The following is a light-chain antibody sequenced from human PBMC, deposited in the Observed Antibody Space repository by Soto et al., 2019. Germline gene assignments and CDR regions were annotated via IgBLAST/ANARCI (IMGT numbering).Light chain of an antibody. V-gene: IGKV3-15*01. CDR1: QSVGSR. CDR2: DTS. CDR3: HQYYKWPQT. J-gene: IGKJ1*01. Sequence: EIVMTQSPDTASVSPGEGAKLSCRASQSVGSRVAWYQQKPGQAPRXLIYDTSTRETGFPAMYSGGGSGTDFTLTISSLQSEDFAVYYCHQYYKWPQTFGQGTKVDIK.